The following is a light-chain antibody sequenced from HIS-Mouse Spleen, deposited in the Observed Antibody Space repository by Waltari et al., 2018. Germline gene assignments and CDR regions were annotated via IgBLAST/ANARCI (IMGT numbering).Light chain of an antibody. Sequence: QSALTQPASVSGSPGPSITISCPGTSSDVGGDNYVSWYQQHPGKAPKLIIYEVSNRPSGVSNRFSGSKSGNTASLTISGLQAEDEADYYCSSYTSSSTWVFGGGTKLTVL. J-gene: IGLJ3*02. CDR3: SSYTSSSTWV. CDR2: EVS. CDR1: SSDVGGDNY. V-gene: IGLV2-14*01.